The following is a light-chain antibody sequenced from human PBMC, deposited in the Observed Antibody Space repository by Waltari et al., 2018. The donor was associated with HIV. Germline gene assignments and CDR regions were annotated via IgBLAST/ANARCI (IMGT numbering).Light chain of an antibody. CDR2: EVS. J-gene: IGLJ3*02. CDR1: SSDVGGYNY. CDR3: SSYTSSSTLV. V-gene: IGLV2-14*03. Sequence: QSALTQPASVSGSPGQSITISCPGTSSDVGGYNYVSWYQQHPGKAPKLMIYEVSNRPSGVSHRFSGSKSGNTASLTVSGLQAEDEADYYCSSYTSSSTLVFGGGTKLTVL.